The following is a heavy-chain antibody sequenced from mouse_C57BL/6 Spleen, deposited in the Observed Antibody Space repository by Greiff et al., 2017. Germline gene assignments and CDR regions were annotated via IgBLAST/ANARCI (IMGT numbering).Heavy chain of an antibody. CDR1: GYTFTSYW. CDR3: ARGITTGVHYFDY. D-gene: IGHD1-1*01. V-gene: IGHV1-52*01. J-gene: IGHJ2*01. CDR2: IDPSDSET. Sequence: QVQLQQPGAELVRPGSSVKLSCKASGYTFTSYWMHWVKQRPIQGLEWIGNIDPSDSETHYNQKFKDKATLTVDKSSSTAYMQLSSLTSEDSAVYCCARGITTGVHYFDYWGQGTTLTVSS.